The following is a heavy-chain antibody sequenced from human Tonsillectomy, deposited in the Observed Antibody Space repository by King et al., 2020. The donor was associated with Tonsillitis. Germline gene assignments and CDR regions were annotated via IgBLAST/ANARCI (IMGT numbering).Heavy chain of an antibody. J-gene: IGHJ4*02. D-gene: IGHD3-22*01. Sequence: VQLVQSRAEVKKPGSSVKVSCKASGGTFSSYAISWVRQAPGQGLEWMGGIILIFGTANYAQKFQGRVTITADESTSTVYMELSSLRSEDTAVYYCTRSPPIYYYDSSGSNDYWGQGTLVTVSS. CDR1: GGTFSSYA. V-gene: IGHV1-69*01. CDR3: TRSPPIYYYDSSGSNDY. CDR2: IILIFGTA.